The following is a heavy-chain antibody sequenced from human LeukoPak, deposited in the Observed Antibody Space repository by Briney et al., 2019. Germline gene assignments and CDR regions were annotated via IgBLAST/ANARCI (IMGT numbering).Heavy chain of an antibody. J-gene: IGHJ4*02. CDR3: AGHEDNWNDVVY. Sequence: GSSLNISCKGCGYSFTSYLIGWVRPTPRKLLEWMGIIYPGDTDTRYSPSFQGQVTSSADKSISTVYLQWSSLKASDTDMYYCAGHEDNWNDVVYWGQGTLVTVSS. D-gene: IGHD1-1*01. V-gene: IGHV5-51*01. CDR2: IYPGDTDT. CDR1: GYSFTSYL.